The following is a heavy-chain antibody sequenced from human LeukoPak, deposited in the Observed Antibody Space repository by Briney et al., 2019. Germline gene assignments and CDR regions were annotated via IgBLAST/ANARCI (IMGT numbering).Heavy chain of an antibody. D-gene: IGHD2-15*01. J-gene: IGHJ3*02. CDR3: ARDTEYCSGGSCSYAFDI. Sequence: GGSLRLSCAASGFTFSSYGMHWVRQAPGKGLEWVAVISHDGNNKFYSDSVKGRFTISRDNSKNTLYLQMNSLRAEDTAVYYCARDTEYCSGGSCSYAFDIWGQGTMVTVSS. CDR2: ISHDGNNK. CDR1: GFTFSSYG. V-gene: IGHV3-30*03.